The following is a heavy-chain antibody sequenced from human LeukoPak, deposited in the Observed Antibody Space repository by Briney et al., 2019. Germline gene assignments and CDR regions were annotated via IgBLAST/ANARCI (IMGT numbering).Heavy chain of an antibody. CDR1: GFTFSSFS. CDR2: ISTTSSTR. CDR3: AREKIEYYDRSAYYYGFDY. V-gene: IGHV3-48*02. D-gene: IGHD3-22*01. Sequence: HPGGSLRLSCAASGFTFSSFSMNWVRQAPEKGLEWVSYISTTSSTRYYADSVKGRFTISRDNGKNSLYLQMNSLRDEDTAVYYCAREKIEYYDRSAYYYGFDYWGQGTLVTVSS. J-gene: IGHJ4*02.